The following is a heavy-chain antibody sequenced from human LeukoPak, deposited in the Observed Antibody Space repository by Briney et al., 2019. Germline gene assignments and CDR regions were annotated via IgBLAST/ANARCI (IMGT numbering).Heavy chain of an antibody. CDR2: INPSGGST. Sequence: ASVKVSCKASGYTFTNYYIHWVRQAPGQGLEWMGIINPSGGSTNFAQKFQGRVTMTRDASTSTVYMELSSLRFEDTAVYYCARDWGIEGRDIPVAGRSDYYFGLDVWGPGTTVTVSS. J-gene: IGHJ6*02. V-gene: IGHV1-46*01. CDR3: ARDWGIEGRDIPVAGRSDYYFGLDV. D-gene: IGHD6-19*01. CDR1: GYTFTNYY.